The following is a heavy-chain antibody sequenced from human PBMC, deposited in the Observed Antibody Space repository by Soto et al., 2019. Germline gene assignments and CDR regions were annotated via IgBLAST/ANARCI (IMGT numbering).Heavy chain of an antibody. D-gene: IGHD7-27*01. V-gene: IGHV4-59*11. CDR2: IYYNGNT. Sequence: PSETKSVTRSVADGYISNHGWSWIRQHPGKGLEWIGYIYYNGNTNYNPSLKSRVTMSVDTSRNQISLKLTTVTAADTAVYYCTRANCYSEYWGQGTLVTVSS. J-gene: IGHJ4*02. CDR3: TRANCYSEY. CDR1: DGYISNHG.